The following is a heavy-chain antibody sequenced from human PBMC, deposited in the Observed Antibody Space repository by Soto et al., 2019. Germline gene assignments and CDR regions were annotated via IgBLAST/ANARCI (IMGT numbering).Heavy chain of an antibody. CDR3: AKDSCTSCQGYYYYYGMDV. CDR2: ISGSGGST. Sequence: GGSLRLSCAASGFTFSSYAMSWVRQAPGKGLEWVSAISGSGGSTYYADSVKGRFTISRDNSKNTLYLQMNSLRAEDTAVYYCAKDSCTSCQGYYYYYGMDVWGQGTTVTVS. V-gene: IGHV3-23*01. CDR1: GFTFSSYA. D-gene: IGHD2-2*01. J-gene: IGHJ6*02.